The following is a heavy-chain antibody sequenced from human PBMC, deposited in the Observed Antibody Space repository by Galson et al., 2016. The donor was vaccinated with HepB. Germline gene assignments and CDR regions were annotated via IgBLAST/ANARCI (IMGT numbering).Heavy chain of an antibody. CDR2: INYSGNT. CDR1: GGSFSYFH. V-gene: IGHV4-34*01. J-gene: IGHJ5*02. Sequence: TLSLPCAVYGGSFSYFHWHWVRQPPGKGLEWIGEINYSGNTNYNPSLKSRVTMSLDTSKNQFPLKLSSVTAADTAAYYCARASLYFKDLDPWGQGTLVTVSS. D-gene: IGHD3-9*01. CDR3: ARASLYFKDLDP.